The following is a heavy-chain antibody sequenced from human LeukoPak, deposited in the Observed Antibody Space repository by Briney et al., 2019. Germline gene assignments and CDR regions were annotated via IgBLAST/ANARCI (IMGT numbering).Heavy chain of an antibody. Sequence: SETLSLTCTVSGGTINSYYWSWIRQPPGEGLEWIGYIFYTGTTNYNPSLKSRVTISLDTFKNQFSLKLSSVTAADTAVYYCARKTSGWFGPWGQGTLVTVSS. J-gene: IGHJ5*02. CDR2: IFYTGTT. V-gene: IGHV4-59*13. D-gene: IGHD3-10*01. CDR3: ARKTSGWFGP. CDR1: GGTINSYY.